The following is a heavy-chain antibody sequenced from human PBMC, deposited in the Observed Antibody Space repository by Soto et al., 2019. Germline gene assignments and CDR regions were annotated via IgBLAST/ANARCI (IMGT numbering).Heavy chain of an antibody. CDR1: GGSISSYY. Sequence: PSETLSLTCTVSGGSISSYYWSWIRQPPGKGLEWIGYIYYSGSTNYNPSLKSRVTISVDTSKNQFSLKLSSVTAADTSVYYCASLTTVTTLGWFDPWGQGTLVTVSS. D-gene: IGHD4-4*01. CDR3: ASLTTVTTLGWFDP. CDR2: IYYSGST. J-gene: IGHJ5*02. V-gene: IGHV4-59*01.